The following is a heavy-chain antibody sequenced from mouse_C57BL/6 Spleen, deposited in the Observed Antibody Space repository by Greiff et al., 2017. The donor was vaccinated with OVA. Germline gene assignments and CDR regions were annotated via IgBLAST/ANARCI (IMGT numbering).Heavy chain of an antibody. V-gene: IGHV14-4*01. J-gene: IGHJ3*01. CDR1: GFNIKDDY. CDR2: IDPENGDN. Sequence: VQLQQSGAELVRPGASVKLSCTASGFNIKDDYMHWVKQRPEQGLEWIGWIDPENGDNEYASKLPGKATITADPSSNPAYQQLSSRTSEDTAVYFCTLYSKGGFAYWGQGTLVTVSA. D-gene: IGHD2-5*01. CDR3: TLYSKGGFAY.